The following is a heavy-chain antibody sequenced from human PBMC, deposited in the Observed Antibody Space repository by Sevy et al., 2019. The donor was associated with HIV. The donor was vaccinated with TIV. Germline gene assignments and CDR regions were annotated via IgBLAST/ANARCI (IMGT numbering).Heavy chain of an antibody. Sequence: GGSLRLSCAASGFTFDDYAMHWVRQAPGKGLEWVSGISWNSGSIGYADSVKGRFTISRDNAKNSLYLQMNSLRAEDTALYYCAKVTYYYGSGSYCTGDAFDIWGQGTMVTVSS. CDR3: AKVTYYYGSGSYCTGDAFDI. D-gene: IGHD3-10*01. CDR2: ISWNSGSI. V-gene: IGHV3-9*01. J-gene: IGHJ3*02. CDR1: GFTFDDYA.